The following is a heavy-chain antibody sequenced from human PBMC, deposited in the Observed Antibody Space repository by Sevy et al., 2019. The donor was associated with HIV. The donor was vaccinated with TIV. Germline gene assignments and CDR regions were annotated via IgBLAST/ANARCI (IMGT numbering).Heavy chain of an antibody. CDR3: VLERLSSDFAEYFQN. CDR1: GFTFSRYS. CDR2: ISFDASNK. V-gene: IGHV3-30*04. D-gene: IGHD1-1*01. J-gene: IGHJ1*01. Sequence: GGSLRLSCAASGFTFSRYSMHWVRQAPGKGLEWVATISFDASNKHYADSVKGRFTISRDNFQNSLFLQMNSLRPEDTAVYYCVLERLSSDFAEYFQNWGQGTLVTVSS.